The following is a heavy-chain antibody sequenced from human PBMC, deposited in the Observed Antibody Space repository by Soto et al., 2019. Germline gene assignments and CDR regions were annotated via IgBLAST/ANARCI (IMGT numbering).Heavy chain of an antibody. V-gene: IGHV4-59*02. CDR1: GSDVTTYY. D-gene: IGHD3-9*01. CDR3: ARCPIDHNWFDP. J-gene: IGHJ5*02. Sequence: SETRSLTWTVSGSDVTTYYWSWLRQSPAKGLESIGYIYDTGRTYYNPSLLSTVTISVDTSNNQFSLRLTSVTAAHPAVYYCARCPIDHNWFDPWRQGTLVTVSS. CDR2: IYDTGRT.